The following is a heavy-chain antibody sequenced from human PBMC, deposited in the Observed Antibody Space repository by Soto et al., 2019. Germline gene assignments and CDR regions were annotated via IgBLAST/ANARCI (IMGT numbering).Heavy chain of an antibody. J-gene: IGHJ3*01. Sequence: SQTLSLTCAISGDSVSSNSAAWNWIRQSPSRGLEWLGRTYYRSKWYNDYAVPVKSRITINPDTSKNQFSLQLNSVTPEDTAVYYCARDNTGYSSGERPPDDAFDLWGHGTIVTVSS. CDR2: TYYRSKWYN. CDR1: GDSVSSNSAA. CDR3: ARDNTGYSSGERPPDDAFDL. V-gene: IGHV6-1*01. D-gene: IGHD6-19*01.